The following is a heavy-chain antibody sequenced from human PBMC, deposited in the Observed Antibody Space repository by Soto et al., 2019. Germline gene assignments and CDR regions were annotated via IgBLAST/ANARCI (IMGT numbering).Heavy chain of an antibody. CDR1: GRSISNSSHY. CDR2: IYFNGSP. V-gene: IGHV4-39*01. Sequence: SETLSLTYHDSGRSISNSSHYWGWIRQPPGKGLEWFGSIYFNGSPYYSPSLKSRVTISVDTSKNQFALKLSSVTAADTAVYYCARASPVVTDVWGQGTTVT. D-gene: IGHD5-18*01. CDR3: ARASPVVTDV. J-gene: IGHJ6*02.